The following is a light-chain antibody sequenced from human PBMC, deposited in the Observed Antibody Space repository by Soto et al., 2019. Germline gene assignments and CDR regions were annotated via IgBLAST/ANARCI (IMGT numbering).Light chain of an antibody. V-gene: IGKV3-11*01. CDR1: QSVSSY. Sequence: EIVLTQSPATLSLSPGERATLSCRASQSVSSYLAWYQQKPGQAPRLLSYDASNRATGIPARFSGSGSGTDFTLTSSSLEPEDFAVYYCQQGAWTFGQGTKVELK. CDR2: DAS. J-gene: IGKJ1*01. CDR3: QQGAWT.